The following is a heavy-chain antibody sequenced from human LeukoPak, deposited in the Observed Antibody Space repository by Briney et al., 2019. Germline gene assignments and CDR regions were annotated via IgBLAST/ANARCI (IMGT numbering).Heavy chain of an antibody. V-gene: IGHV4-39*07. J-gene: IGHJ5*02. CDR3: ARAGNRGVIIAGTSNWFDP. CDR1: GASISSSSYY. Sequence: SETLSLTCTVSGASISSSSYYWGWIRQPPGTGLEWIGTIYFTGTTYYNPSLKSRLTISVDTSKNQFSLKLSSVTAADTAVYYCARAGNRGVIIAGTSNWFDPWGQGTLVTVSS. D-gene: IGHD3-10*01. CDR2: IYFTGTT.